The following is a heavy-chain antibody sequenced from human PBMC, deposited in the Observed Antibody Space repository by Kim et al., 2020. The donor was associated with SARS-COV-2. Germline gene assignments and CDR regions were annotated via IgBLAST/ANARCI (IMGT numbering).Heavy chain of an antibody. CDR3: ARGRPARGVATGYYYYYMDV. D-gene: IGHD3-3*01. Sequence: SETLSLTCAVYGGSFSGYYWSWIRQPPGKGLEWIGEINHSGSTNYNPSLKSRVTISVDTSKNQFSLKLSSVTAADTAVYYCARGRPARGVATGYYYYYMDVWGKGTTVTVSS. CDR1: GGSFSGYY. CDR2: INHSGST. J-gene: IGHJ6*03. V-gene: IGHV4-34*01.